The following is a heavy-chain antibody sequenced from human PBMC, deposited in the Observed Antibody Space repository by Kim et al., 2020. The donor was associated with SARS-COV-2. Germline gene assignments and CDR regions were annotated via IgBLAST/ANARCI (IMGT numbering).Heavy chain of an antibody. Sequence: ASVKVSCKVSGYTLTELSMHWVRQAPGKGLEWMGGFDPEDGETIYAQKFQGRVTMTEDTSTGTAYMELSSLRSEDTAVYYCATLDSSGYYKEYYFDYWGQGTLVTVSS. D-gene: IGHD3-22*01. CDR2: FDPEDGET. V-gene: IGHV1-24*01. CDR3: ATLDSSGYYKEYYFDY. J-gene: IGHJ4*02. CDR1: GYTLTELS.